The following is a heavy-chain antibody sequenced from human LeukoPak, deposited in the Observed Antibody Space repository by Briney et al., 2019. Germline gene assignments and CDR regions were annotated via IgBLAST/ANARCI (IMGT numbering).Heavy chain of an antibody. V-gene: IGHV4-38-2*01. J-gene: IGHJ4*02. D-gene: IGHD4-17*01. CDR1: GYSISSGYY. Sequence: PSETLSLTCAVSGYSISSGYYWGWIRQPPGKGLEWIGSIYHSGSTYYNPSLKSRVTISVDTSKNQFSLKLSSVTAADTAVYYCARQGDYNGYFDYWGQGTLVTVSS. CDR3: ARQGDYNGYFDY. CDR2: IYHSGST.